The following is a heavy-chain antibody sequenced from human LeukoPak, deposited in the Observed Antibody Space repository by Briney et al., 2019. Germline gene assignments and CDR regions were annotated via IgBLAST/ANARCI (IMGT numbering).Heavy chain of an antibody. D-gene: IGHD3-16*02. CDR1: GGSFSGYY. CDR3: ARAAGYDYVWGSYRYLHYFDY. V-gene: IGHV4-34*01. J-gene: IGHJ4*02. CDR2: INHSGST. Sequence: SETLSLTCAVYGGSFSGYYWSWIRQPPGKGLEWIGEINHSGSTNYNPSLKSRVTISVDTSKNQFSLKLSSVTAADTAVYYCARAAGYDYVWGSYRYLHYFDYWGQGTLVTVSS.